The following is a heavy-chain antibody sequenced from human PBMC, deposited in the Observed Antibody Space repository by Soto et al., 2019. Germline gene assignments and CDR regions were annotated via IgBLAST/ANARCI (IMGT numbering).Heavy chain of an antibody. CDR2: INHSGST. Sequence: SGTLSLTCPVYGGSFSGYYWSWIRQPPGKGLEWIGEINHSGSTNYNPSLKSRVTISVDTSKNQFSLKLSSVTAADTAVYYCARADRDYDFWSGYYTSRRNYFDYCRQGTLVIVSS. V-gene: IGHV4-34*01. D-gene: IGHD3-3*01. CDR1: GGSFSGYY. CDR3: ARADRDYDFWSGYYTSRRNYFDY. J-gene: IGHJ4*02.